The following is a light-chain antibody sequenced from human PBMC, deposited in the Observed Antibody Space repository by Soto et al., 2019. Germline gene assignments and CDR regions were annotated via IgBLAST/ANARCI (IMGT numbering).Light chain of an antibody. CDR2: RNN. CDR3: AAWDDSLSGPV. CDR1: SSNIGSNY. V-gene: IGLV1-47*01. J-gene: IGLJ3*02. Sequence: QSVLTQPPSASGTPGQRVTISCSGSSSNIGSNYVYWYQQLPGTAPKLLIYRNNQRLSGVPDRFSGSKSGTSASLAISGLRSEDEADYYCAAWDDSLSGPVFGGGTKVTVL.